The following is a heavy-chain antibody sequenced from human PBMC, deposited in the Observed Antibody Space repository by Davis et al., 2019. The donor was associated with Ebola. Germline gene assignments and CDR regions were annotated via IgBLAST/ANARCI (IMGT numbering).Heavy chain of an antibody. CDR3: AKGGYCSSTSCYQDAFDI. Sequence: GESLKISCAASGFTFSSYAMSWVRQAPGKGLEWVSAISGSGGSTYYADSVKGRFTISRDNSKNTLYLQMNSLRAEDTAVYYCAKGGYCSSTSCYQDAFDIWGQGTMVTVSS. CDR2: ISGSGGST. CDR1: GFTFSSYA. J-gene: IGHJ3*02. D-gene: IGHD2-2*01. V-gene: IGHV3-23*01.